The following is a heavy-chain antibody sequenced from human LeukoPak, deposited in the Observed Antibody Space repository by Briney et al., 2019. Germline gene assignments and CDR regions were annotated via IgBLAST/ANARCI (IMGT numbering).Heavy chain of an antibody. CDR2: ISSGSDYI. CDR1: GFSSYS. Sequence: GGSLRLSCAASGFSSYSLNWVRQAPGKGLEWVSSISSGSDYIYYADSVKGRFTISRDNAKNSLYLQMNSLRAEDTAVYYCARGKDLVRGVIDYWGQGTLVTVSS. CDR3: ARGKDLVRGVIDY. J-gene: IGHJ4*02. D-gene: IGHD3-10*01. V-gene: IGHV3-21*01.